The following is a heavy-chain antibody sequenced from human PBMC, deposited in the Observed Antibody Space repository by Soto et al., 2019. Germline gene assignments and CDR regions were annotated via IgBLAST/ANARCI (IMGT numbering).Heavy chain of an antibody. V-gene: IGHV4-39*01. CDR2: IYYSGST. CDR3: ARHDEAFLVPSWER. Sequence: SETLSLTCTVSGGSISSSSYYWGWIRQPPGKGLEWIGSIYYSGSTYYNPSLKSRVTISVDTSKNQFSLKLSSVTAADTAVYYWARHDEAFLVPSWERWGQGPLSSVS. D-gene: IGHD1-1*01. J-gene: IGHJ1*01. CDR1: GGSISSSSYY.